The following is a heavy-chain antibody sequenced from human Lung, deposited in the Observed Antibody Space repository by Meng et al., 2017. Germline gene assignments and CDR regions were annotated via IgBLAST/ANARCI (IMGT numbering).Heavy chain of an antibody. Sequence: PLEQGGAGLLMPSATLSLSCVVSGGSFSDYYWSWVRQPPGKGLEWIGEINHSGSTNSTPSLESRATISVDTSQNNLSLKLSSVTAADSAVYYCARGPTTMAHDFDYWGQGTLVTVSS. V-gene: IGHV4-34*01. J-gene: IGHJ4*02. CDR3: ARGPTTMAHDFDY. D-gene: IGHD4-11*01. CDR2: INHSGST. CDR1: GGSFSDYY.